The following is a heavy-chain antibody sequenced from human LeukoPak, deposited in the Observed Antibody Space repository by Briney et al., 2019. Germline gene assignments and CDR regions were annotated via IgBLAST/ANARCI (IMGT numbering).Heavy chain of an antibody. J-gene: IGHJ5*02. CDR3: ARGWRKAWYYGSGSYDRGCWFDP. CDR1: GGSISSSSYY. CDR2: IYYSGST. Sequence: PSETLSLTCTVSGGSISSSSYYWGWIRQPPGKGLEWIGSIYYSGSTYYNPSLKSRVTISVDTSKNQFSLKLSSVTAADTAVYYCARGWRKAWYYGSGSYDRGCWFDPWGQGTLVTVSS. V-gene: IGHV4-39*07. D-gene: IGHD3-10*01.